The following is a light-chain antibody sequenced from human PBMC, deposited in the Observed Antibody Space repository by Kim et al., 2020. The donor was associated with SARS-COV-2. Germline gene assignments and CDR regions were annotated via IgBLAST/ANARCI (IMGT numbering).Light chain of an antibody. CDR1: TGAVTTDSY. J-gene: IGLJ1*01. Sequence: PGGTVTRTCASSTGAVTTDSYPNWFQQTPGQAPRALMYNTDKRHSWTPARFSGSLLGGKAALTLSGVQPEDEAEYYCMIYYGGVYVFGTGTKVTVL. CDR2: NTD. V-gene: IGLV7-43*01. CDR3: MIYYGGVYV.